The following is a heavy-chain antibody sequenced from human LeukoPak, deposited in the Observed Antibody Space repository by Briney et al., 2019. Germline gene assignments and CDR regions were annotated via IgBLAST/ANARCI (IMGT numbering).Heavy chain of an antibody. D-gene: IGHD5-24*01. CDR3: AREERDGYNYYWYFDL. V-gene: IGHV3-21*01. Sequence: GGSLRLSCEVSGFTSSTYSMNWVRQAPGKGLEWASSISSSSIYIYYADSVKGRFTISRDNAKNSLYLQMSSLRAEDTAVYYCAREERDGYNYYWYFDLWGRGSLVTVSS. CDR1: GFTSSTYS. CDR2: ISSSSIYI. J-gene: IGHJ2*01.